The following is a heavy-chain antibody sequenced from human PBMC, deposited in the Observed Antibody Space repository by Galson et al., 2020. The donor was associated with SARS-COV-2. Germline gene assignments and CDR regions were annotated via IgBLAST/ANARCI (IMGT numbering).Heavy chain of an antibody. CDR2: ISSDSSTI. V-gene: IGHV3-48*01. CDR1: GFTFSSYS. J-gene: IGHJ4*02. Sequence: GESLKISCAASGFTFSSYSMNWVRQAPGKGLEWVSFISSDSSTIYYADSVKGRFTISRDYAKNSLYLQMNSLRAEDTAVYYCARDARGSYYFDFWGQGTLVTVSS. CDR3: ARDARGSYYFDF. D-gene: IGHD1-26*01.